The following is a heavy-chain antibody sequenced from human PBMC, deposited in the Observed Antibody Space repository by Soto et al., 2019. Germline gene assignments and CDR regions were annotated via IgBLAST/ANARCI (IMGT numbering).Heavy chain of an antibody. CDR2: IYSDGST. J-gene: IGHJ4*02. D-gene: IGHD3-9*01. CDR3: ATLTKYDILTGFYPC. V-gene: IGHV3-66*01. Sequence: GGSLRLSCAASGFTVNSNYMSWVRQAPGKGLEWVSVIYSDGSTYYADSVKGRFIISRDNSNNTLYFQMSSLRAEDTAVYYCATLTKYDILTGFYPCWGQGTLVTVSS. CDR1: GFTVNSNY.